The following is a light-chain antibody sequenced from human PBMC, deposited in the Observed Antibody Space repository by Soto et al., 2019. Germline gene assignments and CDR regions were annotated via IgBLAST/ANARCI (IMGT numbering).Light chain of an antibody. CDR3: QQYDSFPWT. V-gene: IGKV1-5*01. Sequence: IQRTLSPSTLSASVGDRGAITCRASQDISKWLAWYQQKPGKPPKLLIYDASGLDSGVPSRFSGSGYGTEFTLTISGLQPEDFATFYCQQYDSFPWTFGPGTKVDIK. J-gene: IGKJ1*01. CDR2: DAS. CDR1: QDISKW.